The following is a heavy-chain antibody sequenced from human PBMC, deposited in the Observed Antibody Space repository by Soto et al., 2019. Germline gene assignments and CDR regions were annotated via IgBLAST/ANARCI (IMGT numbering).Heavy chain of an antibody. V-gene: IGHV3-11*06. CDR1: GFTFSDYY. D-gene: IGHD6-13*01. Sequence: GGSLRLSCAAPGFTFSDYYMSWIRQAPGKGLEWVSYISSSSSYTNYADSVKGRFTISRDNAKNSLYLQMNSLRAEDTAVYYCARDNYFQQLLRGGYYYYGMDVWGQGTTVTVSS. CDR3: ARDNYFQQLLRGGYYYYGMDV. J-gene: IGHJ6*02. CDR2: ISSSSSYT.